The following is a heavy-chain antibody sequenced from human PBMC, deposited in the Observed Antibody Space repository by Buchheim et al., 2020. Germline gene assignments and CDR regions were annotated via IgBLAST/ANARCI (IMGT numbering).Heavy chain of an antibody. CDR3: ASRSGWDVNYYYYGMDV. CDR2: IDPSDSYT. D-gene: IGHD1-26*01. Sequence: EVQLVQSGAEVKKPGESLRISCKGSGYSFTSYWISWVRQMPGKGLEWMGRIDPSDSYTNYSPSFQGHVTISADKSISTAYLQWSSLKASDTAMNYCASRSGWDVNYYYYGMDVWGQGTT. J-gene: IGHJ6*02. V-gene: IGHV5-10-1*03. CDR1: GYSFTSYW.